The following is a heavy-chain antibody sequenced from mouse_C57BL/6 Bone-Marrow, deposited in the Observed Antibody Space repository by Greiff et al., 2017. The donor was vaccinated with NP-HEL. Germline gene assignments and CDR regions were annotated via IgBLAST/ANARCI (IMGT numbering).Heavy chain of an antibody. J-gene: IGHJ4*01. CDR2: IRSKSNNYAT. D-gene: IGHD2-4*01. V-gene: IGHV10-1*01. CDR1: GFSFNTYA. Sequence: EVHLVESGGGLVQPKGSLKLSCAASGFSFNTYAMNWVRQAPGKGLEWVARIRSKSNNYATYYADSVKDRFTISRDDSESMLYLQMNNLKTEDTAMYYCVSGDYDDGGYYYAMDYWGQGTSVTVSS. CDR3: VSGDYDDGGYYYAMDY.